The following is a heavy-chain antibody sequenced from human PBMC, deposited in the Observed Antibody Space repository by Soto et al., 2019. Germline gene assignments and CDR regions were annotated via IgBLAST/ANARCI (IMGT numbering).Heavy chain of an antibody. CDR2: IYPGDSDT. V-gene: IGHV5-51*01. D-gene: IGHD6-6*01. Sequence: GESLKISCKGSGYSFTSYWIGWVRLMPGKGLEWMGIIYPGDSDTRYSPSFQGQVTISADKSISTAYLQWSSLKASDTAMYYCARQISSTFSSLDFDYWGQGTLVTVSS. CDR3: ARQISSTFSSLDFDY. J-gene: IGHJ4*02. CDR1: GYSFTSYW.